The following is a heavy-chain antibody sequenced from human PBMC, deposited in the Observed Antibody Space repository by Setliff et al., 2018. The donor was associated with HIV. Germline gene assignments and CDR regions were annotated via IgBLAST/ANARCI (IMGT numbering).Heavy chain of an antibody. CDR1: GYTFTIYA. CDR2: ISAYNGNT. V-gene: IGHV1-18*01. J-gene: IGHJ6*02. Sequence: GASVKVSCKTSGYTFTIYAVGWVRQAPGQGLEWMGWISAYNGNTNYAQKLQGRVTMTTDTSTNTAYMELRSLRSDDTAVYYCARGLSVYSYANVYYYHGMDVWGQGTTVTVSS. CDR3: ARGLSVYSYANVYYYHGMDV. D-gene: IGHD5-18*01.